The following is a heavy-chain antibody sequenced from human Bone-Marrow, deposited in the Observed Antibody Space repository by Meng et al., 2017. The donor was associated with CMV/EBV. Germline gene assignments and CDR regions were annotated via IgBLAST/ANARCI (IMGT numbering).Heavy chain of an antibody. CDR3: ARDYSYDY. J-gene: IGHJ4*02. V-gene: IGHV3-7*01. D-gene: IGHD4-11*01. CDR1: GFTFSSYA. Sequence: GGSLRLSCAASGFTFSSYAMHWVRQAPGKGLEWVANIKQDGSEKYYVDSVKGRFTISRDNAKNSLYLQMNSLRAEDTAVYYCARDYSYDYWGQGTLVTVSS. CDR2: IKQDGSEK.